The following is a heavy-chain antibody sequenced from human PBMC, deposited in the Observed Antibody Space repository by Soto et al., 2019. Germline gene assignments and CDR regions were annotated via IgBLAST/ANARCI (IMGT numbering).Heavy chain of an antibody. CDR1: CGSVSSGAYY. D-gene: IGHD5-18*01. J-gene: IGHJ5*02. CDR3: ARIPVDTSMIYWLDP. Sequence: ETLSLTCTVSCGSVSSGAYYWSWIRQPPGKGLEWIGYIYYSGNTDYNPSLKSRVIISVDTSKNLFSLKLTSVTAADTAVYYCARIPVDTSMIYWLDPWGQGTLVTVSS. CDR2: IYYSGNT. V-gene: IGHV4-61*08.